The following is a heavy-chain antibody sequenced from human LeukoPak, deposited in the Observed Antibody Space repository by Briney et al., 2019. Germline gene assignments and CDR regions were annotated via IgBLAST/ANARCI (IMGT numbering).Heavy chain of an antibody. CDR3: ARHHPSYGYRSLVP. Sequence: PGGSLRLSCAASGFTFSSYEMNWVRQAPGKGLEWVSYISSSGSTIYYADSVKGRFTISRDNAKNSLYLQMSSLRAEDTAVYYCARHHPSYGYRSLVPWGQGTMVTVSS. D-gene: IGHD5-18*01. V-gene: IGHV3-48*03. CDR2: ISSSGSTI. J-gene: IGHJ3*01. CDR1: GFTFSSYE.